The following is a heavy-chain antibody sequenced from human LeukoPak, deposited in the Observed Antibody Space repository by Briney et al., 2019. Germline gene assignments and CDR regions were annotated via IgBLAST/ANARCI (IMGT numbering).Heavy chain of an antibody. Sequence: GDLRLSCAASGFTFRSYWMSWVRQAPGKGLEWVASIKQDGSEKYYLDSVKGRFTISRDNAKNSLYLQMNSLRAEDTAVYYCASIVATTAGSDYWGQGTLVTVSS. CDR3: ASIVATTAGSDY. CDR2: IKQDGSEK. CDR1: GFTFRSYW. D-gene: IGHD5-12*01. V-gene: IGHV3-7*01. J-gene: IGHJ4*02.